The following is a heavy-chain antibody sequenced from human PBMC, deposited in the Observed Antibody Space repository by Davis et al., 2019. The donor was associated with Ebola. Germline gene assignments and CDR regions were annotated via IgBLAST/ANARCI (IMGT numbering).Heavy chain of an antibody. CDR2: INPHNGNT. Sequence: ASVKVSCKASGYTFTDYYVHWVRQAPGQGLEWMGWINPHNGNTNYAQNVQGRVTMTTDTSTTTAYMEVGSLRSDDTAVYYCARAQFPTTSDYWGQGTLVTVSS. D-gene: IGHD1-1*01. V-gene: IGHV1-18*04. J-gene: IGHJ4*02. CDR3: ARAQFPTTSDY. CDR1: GYTFTDYY.